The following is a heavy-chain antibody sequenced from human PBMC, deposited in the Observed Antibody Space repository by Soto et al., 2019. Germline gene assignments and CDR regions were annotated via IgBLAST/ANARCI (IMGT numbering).Heavy chain of an antibody. Sequence: PGGSLRLSCAASGVTFSTYSMNWFRQAPGKGLEWVSYIISSSSTIFYTDSVKGRFTVSRDNAKNSLYLQMNSLRAEDTAVYYCASPTYFYDSSGPPAYWGQGTLVTVSS. D-gene: IGHD3-22*01. CDR1: GVTFSTYS. J-gene: IGHJ4*02. V-gene: IGHV3-48*01. CDR2: IISSSSTI. CDR3: ASPTYFYDSSGPPAY.